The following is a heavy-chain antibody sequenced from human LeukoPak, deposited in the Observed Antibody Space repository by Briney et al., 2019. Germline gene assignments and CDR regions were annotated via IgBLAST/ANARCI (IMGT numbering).Heavy chain of an antibody. Sequence: SQTLSLTCAISGDSVSSNSAAWNWIRQSPSRGLEWLGRTYYRSKWYNDYAVSVKSRITISPDTSKNQFSLQLNSVTPEDTAVYYCARGEGQWPTEWFDPWGQGTLVTVSS. V-gene: IGHV6-1*01. D-gene: IGHD6-19*01. CDR3: ARGEGQWPTEWFDP. CDR2: TYYRSKWYN. J-gene: IGHJ5*02. CDR1: GDSVSSNSAA.